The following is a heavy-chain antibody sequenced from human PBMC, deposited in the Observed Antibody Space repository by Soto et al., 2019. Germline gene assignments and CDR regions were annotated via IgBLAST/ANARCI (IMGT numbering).Heavy chain of an antibody. CDR1: GFSLSTSAEG. D-gene: IGHD2-15*01. J-gene: IGHJ6*02. V-gene: IGHV2-5*02. Sequence: QITLKESGPTVVQPTQTLTLTCSFSGFSLSTSAEGVAWIRQPPGKALEWLALIYWDDDERYSPFLKSRLAIAQHTSKHQVVLPMTNRAPVDPATYSCAHRWIRGAAMAVWGPGATVTVSS. CDR3: AHRWIRGAAMAV. CDR2: IYWDDDE.